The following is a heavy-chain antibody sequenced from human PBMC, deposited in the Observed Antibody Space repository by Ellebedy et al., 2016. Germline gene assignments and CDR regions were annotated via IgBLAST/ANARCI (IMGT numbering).Heavy chain of an antibody. J-gene: IGHJ4*02. Sequence: SETLSLXCTVSGGSISSSSYYWGWIRQPPGKGLEWIGSIYHSGSTYYNPSLKSRVTISVDTSKNQFSLKLSSVTAADTAVYYCARVGSVAEPLDYWGQGTLVTVSS. V-gene: IGHV4-39*07. CDR3: ARVGSVAEPLDY. D-gene: IGHD3-10*01. CDR2: IYHSGST. CDR1: GGSISSSSYY.